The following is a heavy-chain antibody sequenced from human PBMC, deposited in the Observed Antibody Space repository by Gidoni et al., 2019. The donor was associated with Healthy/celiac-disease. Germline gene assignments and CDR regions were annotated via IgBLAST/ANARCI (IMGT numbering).Heavy chain of an antibody. Sequence: QLQLQQWGAGLLKPSETLSLTCAVYGGSFSGYYWSWIRQPPGKGLEWIGEINNSGSTNYNPSLKSRVTISVDTSKNQFSLKRSSVTAADTAVYYCARESYAAGSDYWGQGTLVTVSS. CDR1: GGSFSGYY. D-gene: IGHD3-10*01. CDR3: ARESYAAGSDY. J-gene: IGHJ4*02. V-gene: IGHV4-34*01. CDR2: INNSGST.